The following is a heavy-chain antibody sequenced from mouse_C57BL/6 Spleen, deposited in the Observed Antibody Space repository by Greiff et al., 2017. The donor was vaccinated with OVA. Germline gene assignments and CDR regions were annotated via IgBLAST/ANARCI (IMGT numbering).Heavy chain of an antibody. J-gene: IGHJ3*01. CDR3: ARSNYYGSSYFSFAY. V-gene: IGHV1-50*01. CDR1: CSPFTSSW. D-gene: IGHD1-1*01. CDR2: LAPSDSYT. Sequence: QVPVNPPWAALVKPGASVTLSCPASCSPFTSSWLPWVHHRPGPCLSWIGELAPSDSYTNYNQKFKGKATLTVDTSSSTAYMQLSSLTSEDSAVYYCARSNYYGSSYFSFAYWGQGTLVTVSA.